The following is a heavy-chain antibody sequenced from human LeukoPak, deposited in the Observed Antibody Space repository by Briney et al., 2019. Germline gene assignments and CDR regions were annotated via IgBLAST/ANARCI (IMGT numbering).Heavy chain of an antibody. CDR2: INPSSGST. D-gene: IGHD3-22*01. Sequence: GASVKVSCKASGYTFTSYYMHWVRQAPGQALEWMGIINPSSGSTSYPQKFQGRVTMTRDMSTSTVYMELSSVRSEDTAVYYCAREDYYDSGSSDYWGQGTLVTVSS. CDR1: GYTFTSYY. CDR3: AREDYYDSGSSDY. V-gene: IGHV1-46*01. J-gene: IGHJ4*02.